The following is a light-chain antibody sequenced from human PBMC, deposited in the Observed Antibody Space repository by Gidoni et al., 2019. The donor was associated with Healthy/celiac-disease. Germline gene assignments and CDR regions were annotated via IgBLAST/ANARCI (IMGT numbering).Light chain of an antibody. V-gene: IGKV3-15*01. CDR1: QSVSSN. CDR3: QQYNNWTPYT. CDR2: RAS. J-gene: IGKJ2*01. Sequence: IVMPQSPATLSVSPGERATLPCRASQSVSSNLAWYQQKPGQAPRLLIYRASTRAPGIPARLSSGGCGTEFTPTISSLQSEDFAVYYCQQYNNWTPYTFXXXTKLEIK.